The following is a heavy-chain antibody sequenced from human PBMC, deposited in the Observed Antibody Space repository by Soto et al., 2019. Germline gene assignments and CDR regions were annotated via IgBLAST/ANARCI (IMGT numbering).Heavy chain of an antibody. Sequence: GASVKVSCKASGYTFTSYAMHWVRQALGQGLEWMGIINPSGGSTSYAQKFQGRVTMTRDTSTSTVYMELSSLRSEDTAVYYCARDNPDMRTGVSSADAFDIWGQGTMVTVSS. V-gene: IGHV1-46*01. D-gene: IGHD6-13*01. CDR3: ARDNPDMRTGVSSADAFDI. CDR2: INPSGGST. CDR1: GYTFTSYA. J-gene: IGHJ3*02.